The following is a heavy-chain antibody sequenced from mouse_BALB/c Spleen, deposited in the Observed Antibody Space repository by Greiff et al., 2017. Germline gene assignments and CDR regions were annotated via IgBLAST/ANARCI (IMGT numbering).Heavy chain of an antibody. CDR1: GYTFTSYY. V-gene: IGHV1S56*01. Sequence: VQLQQSGPELVKPGASVRISCKASGYTFTSYYIHWVKQRPGQGLEWIGWIYPGNVNTKYNEKFKGKATLTADKSSSTAYMQLSSLTSEDSAVYFCARELRFDYWGQGTTLTVSS. D-gene: IGHD4-1*01. CDR3: ARELRFDY. J-gene: IGHJ2*01. CDR2: IYPGNVNT.